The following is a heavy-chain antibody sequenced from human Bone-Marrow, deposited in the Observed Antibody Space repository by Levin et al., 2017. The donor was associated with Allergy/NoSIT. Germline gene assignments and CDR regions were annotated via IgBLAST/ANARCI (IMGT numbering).Heavy chain of an antibody. J-gene: IGHJ5*02. CDR3: AREDSSGGVDP. V-gene: IGHV4-61*01. D-gene: IGHD2-15*01. CDR2: IYYSGST. Sequence: SQTLSLPCTVSGASVSSGSYYWRWIRQSPGKALQWVGYIYYSGSTNYNPSLKSRVTISVDVSNNQFSLKVNSVTAADTAVYYCAREDSSGGVDPWGQGTLVTVSS. CDR1: GASVSSGSYY.